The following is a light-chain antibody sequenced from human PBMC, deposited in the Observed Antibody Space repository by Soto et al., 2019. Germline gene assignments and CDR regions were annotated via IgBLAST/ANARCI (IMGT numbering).Light chain of an antibody. CDR2: DAS. V-gene: IGKV1-5*01. Sequence: DIQMTQSPSTLSASVGDRVTITCRASQSIGNKLAWYQQKPGKAPKLLIYDASSLESGVPSRFSGSGSGTEFTLTISSLRPDDFAIYYCQQYHNYWTFGQGTTVEIK. CDR3: QQYHNYWT. J-gene: IGKJ1*01. CDR1: QSIGNK.